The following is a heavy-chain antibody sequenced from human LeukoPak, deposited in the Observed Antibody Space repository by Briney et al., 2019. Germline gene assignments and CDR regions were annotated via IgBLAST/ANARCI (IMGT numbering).Heavy chain of an antibody. CDR3: ARPYCSSTSCNDAFDI. CDR2: IYPGDSDT. Sequence: GESLKISCKGAGYSFTNYWIGWVRQMPGKGLEWMGIIYPGDSDTRYSPSFQVQVTISADKSISTAYLQWSSLKASDTAMYYCARPYCSSTSCNDAFDIWGQGTMVTVSS. D-gene: IGHD2-2*01. J-gene: IGHJ3*02. V-gene: IGHV5-51*01. CDR1: GYSFTNYW.